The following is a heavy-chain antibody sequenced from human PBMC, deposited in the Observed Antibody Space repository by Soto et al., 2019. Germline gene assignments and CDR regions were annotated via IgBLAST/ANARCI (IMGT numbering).Heavy chain of an antibody. Sequence: GASVKVSCTDSGFTFTSSAVHWVRQATGQRLEWMGWINAGNGNTKYSQKFQGRVTITRDTSASTAYMELSSLRSEDTAVYYCARVIGGLYYFDYWGQGTLVTVSS. CDR2: INAGNGNT. V-gene: IGHV1-3*01. D-gene: IGHD3-16*01. J-gene: IGHJ4*02. CDR1: GFTFTSSA. CDR3: ARVIGGLYYFDY.